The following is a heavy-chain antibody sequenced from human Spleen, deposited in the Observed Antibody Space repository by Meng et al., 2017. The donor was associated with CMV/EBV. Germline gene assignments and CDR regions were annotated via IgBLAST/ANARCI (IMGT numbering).Heavy chain of an antibody. CDR1: GFSLSTSGVG. CDR3: ARYCSSTSCYLGDY. V-gene: IGHV2-5*01. D-gene: IGHD2-2*01. CDR2: IYWNDDK. J-gene: IGHJ4*02. Sequence: SGPTLVKPTQTLTLTCTFSGFSLSTSGVGVGWIRQPPGKALEWLALIYWNDDKRYSPSLTSRLTITQDTSKNQVVLTMNNMDPVDTATYYCARYCSSTSCYLGDYWGQGTLVTVSS.